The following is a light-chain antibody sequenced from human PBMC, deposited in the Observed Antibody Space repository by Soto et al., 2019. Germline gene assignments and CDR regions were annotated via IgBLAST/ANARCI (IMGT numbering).Light chain of an antibody. CDR1: QRVSSN. V-gene: IGKV3-15*01. Sequence: EIVMTQSPATLSVSPGERATLSCRASQRVSSNLAWYQQKPGQAPRLLIYGASTRATGVPVRFSGSGSGAEFTLSISSLQSEDFAVYYCQECNSWPLTFGGGTKVEIK. CDR3: QECNSWPLT. J-gene: IGKJ4*01. CDR2: GAS.